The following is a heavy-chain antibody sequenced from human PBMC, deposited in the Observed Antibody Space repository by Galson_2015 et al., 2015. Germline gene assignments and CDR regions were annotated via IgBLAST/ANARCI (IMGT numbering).Heavy chain of an antibody. V-gene: IGHV2-26*01. CDR2: IFSNDEK. CDR3: ARIRYDILTGYYIYRVPYYYYYGMDV. CDR1: GFSLSNARMG. Sequence: PALVKPTQTLTLTCTVSGFSLSNARMGVSWIRQPPGKALEWLAHIFSNDEKSYSTSLKSRLTISKDTSKSQVVLTMTNMDPVDTATYYCARIRYDILTGYYIYRVPYYYYYGMDVWGQGTTVTVSS. D-gene: IGHD3-9*01. J-gene: IGHJ6*02.